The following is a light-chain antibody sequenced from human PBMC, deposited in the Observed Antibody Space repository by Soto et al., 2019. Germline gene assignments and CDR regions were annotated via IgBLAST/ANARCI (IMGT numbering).Light chain of an antibody. J-gene: IGKJ1*01. Sequence: IQMTQSPSTLSASVGDRVTITRRASQSISSWLAWYQQKPGKAPKLLIYAASSLQSGVPSRFSGSGSGTDFTLTISSLQPEDFATYYCLQDYNYPLTFGQGTKVDIK. V-gene: IGKV1-6*01. CDR3: LQDYNYPLT. CDR2: AAS. CDR1: QSISSW.